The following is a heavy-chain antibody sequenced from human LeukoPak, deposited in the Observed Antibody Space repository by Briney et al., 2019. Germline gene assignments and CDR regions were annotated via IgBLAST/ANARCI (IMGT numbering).Heavy chain of an antibody. D-gene: IGHD5-12*01. J-gene: IGHJ4*02. V-gene: IGHV3-9*01. CDR3: ATQARERGYSGYDYNY. CDR2: ISWNSGTI. CDR1: GFTFDDYA. Sequence: GRSLRLSCAASGFTFDDYAMHWVRQAPGKGLEWVSGISWNSGTIGYADSVKGRFTISRDNAKNSLYLQMNSLRAEDTALYYCATQARERGYSGYDYNYWGQGTLVTVSS.